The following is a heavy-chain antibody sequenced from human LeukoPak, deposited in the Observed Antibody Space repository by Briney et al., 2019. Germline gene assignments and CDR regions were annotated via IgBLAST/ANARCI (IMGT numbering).Heavy chain of an antibody. CDR2: IYSGGST. CDR3: ARRPYDDFWSGYYKQDDAFDI. CDR1: GFTVSSNY. Sequence: GGSLRLSCAASGFTVSSNYMSWVRQAPGKGLEWVSVIYSGGSTYYADSVKGRFTISRDNSKNTLYLQMSSLRAEDTAVYYCARRPYDDFWSGYYKQDDAFDIWGQGTMVTVSS. J-gene: IGHJ3*02. V-gene: IGHV3-66*01. D-gene: IGHD3-3*01.